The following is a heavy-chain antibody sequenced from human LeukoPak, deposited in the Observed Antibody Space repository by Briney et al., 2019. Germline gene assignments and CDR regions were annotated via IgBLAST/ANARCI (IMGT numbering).Heavy chain of an antibody. CDR1: GYTFTSYD. J-gene: IGHJ4*02. V-gene: IGHV1-8*01. Sequence: ASVKVSCKASGYTFTSYDINRVRQATGQGLEWMGWMNPNSGNTGYAQKFQGRATMTRNTSISTAYMELSRLRSDDTAVYYCARGRIYYDSSGYTLFDYWGQGTLVTVSS. D-gene: IGHD3-22*01. CDR3: ARGRIYYDSSGYTLFDY. CDR2: MNPNSGNT.